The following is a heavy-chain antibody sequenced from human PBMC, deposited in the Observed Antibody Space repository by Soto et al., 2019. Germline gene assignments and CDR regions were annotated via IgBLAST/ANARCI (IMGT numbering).Heavy chain of an antibody. Sequence: QVQLQQSGPGLVKPSQTLSLTCAISGDSVSSDSAAWNWIRQSPSRGLEWLGRTYYRSKWYNDYAVTVTGRITINPDTSKTHFSLQLNSVTPEDTAVYYCVRTRVFIAVAGMATYYYYDGMDVWGQGTTVTVSS. CDR3: VRTRVFIAVAGMATYYYYDGMDV. CDR1: GDSVSSDSAA. CDR2: TYYRSKWYN. J-gene: IGHJ6*02. V-gene: IGHV6-1*01. D-gene: IGHD6-19*01.